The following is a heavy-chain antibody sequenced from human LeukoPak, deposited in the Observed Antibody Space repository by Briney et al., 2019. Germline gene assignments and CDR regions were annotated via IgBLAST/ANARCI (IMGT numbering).Heavy chain of an antibody. CDR2: ISSSSSYI. Sequence: YPGGSLRLSCAASGFTFSSYSMNWVRQAPGKGLEWVSSISSSSSYIYYADSVKGRFTISRDNAKNSLYLQMNSLRAEDTAVYYCARGSFYRDYYYGMDVWGQGTTVTVSS. J-gene: IGHJ6*02. V-gene: IGHV3-21*01. CDR3: ARGSFYRDYYYGMDV. CDR1: GFTFSSYS. D-gene: IGHD3-3*01.